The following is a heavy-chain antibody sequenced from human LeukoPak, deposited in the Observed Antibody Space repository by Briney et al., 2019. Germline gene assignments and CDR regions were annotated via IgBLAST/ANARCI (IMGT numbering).Heavy chain of an antibody. CDR1: GFTFSSYS. CDR3: ARAPYSSSLNFDY. D-gene: IGHD6-6*01. J-gene: IGHJ4*02. V-gene: IGHV3-21*01. CDR2: ISSSSSYI. Sequence: PGGSLRLSCAASGFTFSSYSMNWVRQAPGKGLEWVSSISSSSSYIYYADSVKGRFTISRDNAKNSLYLQMNSLRTEDTAVYYCARAPYSSSLNFDYWGQGTLVTVSS.